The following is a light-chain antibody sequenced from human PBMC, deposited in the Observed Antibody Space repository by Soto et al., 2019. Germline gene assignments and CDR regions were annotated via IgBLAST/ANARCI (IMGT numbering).Light chain of an antibody. CDR3: PQYSAHPLP. CDR1: QDIAHN. Sequence: DIRLTQSPSVLSASVGDRVSISCRAGQDIAHNLNWYQQKPGRAPKLLIFEKSTLLYGVPSRFSGSGSGTEFTLTISSLQPEDFATYFCPQYSAHPLPFGGGTRVEIK. J-gene: IGKJ4*01. V-gene: IGKV1-9*01. CDR2: EKS.